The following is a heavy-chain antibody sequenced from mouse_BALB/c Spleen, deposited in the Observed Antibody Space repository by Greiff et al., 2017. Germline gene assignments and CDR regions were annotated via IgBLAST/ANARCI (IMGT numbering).Heavy chain of an antibody. CDR3: ARDSSGDY. J-gene: IGHJ2*01. V-gene: IGHV1-39*01. CDR2: INPYYGST. D-gene: IGHD3-2*01. CDR1: GYSFTDYI. Sequence: EVQLQQTGPELVKPGASVKISCKASGYSFTDYIMLWVKQSHGKSLEWIGNINPYYGSTSYNLKFKGKATLTVDKSSSTAYMQLNSLTSEDSAVYYCARDSSGDYWGQGTTLAVSS.